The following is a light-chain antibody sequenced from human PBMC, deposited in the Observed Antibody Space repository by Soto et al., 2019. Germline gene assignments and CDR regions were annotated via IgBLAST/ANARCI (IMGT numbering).Light chain of an antibody. V-gene: IGKV1-5*03. CDR3: QHYNSFPWT. J-gene: IGKJ1*01. Sequence: DIQMTQSPSTLSASVGDRVIITCRASHSLSGWVACYQQKPGNGPTLLIYRASRLERGVPSRFSGSGSGTDFTLTINRLQPDDFATYYCQHYNSFPWTFGQGTKVDI. CDR1: HSLSGW. CDR2: RAS.